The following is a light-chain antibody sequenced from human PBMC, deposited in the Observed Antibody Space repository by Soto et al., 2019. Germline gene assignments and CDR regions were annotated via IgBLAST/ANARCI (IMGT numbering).Light chain of an antibody. Sequence: DIQMTQSPSSLSASVGDRVTITCQASQDIRNYLNWYQQKPGKAPKLLIYDASNLETGVPSRFSGSGSGTDFTFTISSLQPEDTATYYCQQYDNLPYTFGQGTKLEI. CDR1: QDIRNY. V-gene: IGKV1-33*01. J-gene: IGKJ2*01. CDR2: DAS. CDR3: QQYDNLPYT.